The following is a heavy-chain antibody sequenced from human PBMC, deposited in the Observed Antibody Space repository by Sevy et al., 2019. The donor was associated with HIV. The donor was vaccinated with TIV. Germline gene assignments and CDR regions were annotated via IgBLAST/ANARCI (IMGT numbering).Heavy chain of an antibody. D-gene: IGHD2-8*02. J-gene: IGHJ4*02. CDR2: ISGSGGST. CDR3: AAGCTGGVCYDYYFDY. CDR1: EFTFSSYA. Sequence: GGSLRLSCAASEFTFSSYAMSWVRQAPGKGLEWVSAISGSGGSTYYADSVKGRFTISRDNSKNTLYLQMNSLRAEDTAVYYCAAGCTGGVCYDYYFDYWGQGTLVTVSS. V-gene: IGHV3-23*01.